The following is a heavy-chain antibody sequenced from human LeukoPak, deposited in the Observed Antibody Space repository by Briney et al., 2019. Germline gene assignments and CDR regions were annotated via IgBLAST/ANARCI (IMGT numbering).Heavy chain of an antibody. CDR3: AKGGWLDD. Sequence: PGGSLRLSCAASGFNFNKYDMTWARQAPGKGLEWVSTITGRSDMTYYTDSVKGRFVTSRDNSKDTLYLQMNSLRAEDTALYYCAKGGWLDDLGQGALVTVSS. CDR2: ITGRSDMT. V-gene: IGHV3-23*01. D-gene: IGHD6-19*01. J-gene: IGHJ4*02. CDR1: GFNFNKYD.